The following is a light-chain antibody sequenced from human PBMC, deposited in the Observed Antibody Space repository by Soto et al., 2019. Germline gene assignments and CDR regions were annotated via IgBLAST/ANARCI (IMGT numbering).Light chain of an antibody. CDR1: ISDVGGYNY. J-gene: IGLJ1*01. CDR2: DVS. CDR3: SSYTTSNTRQIV. Sequence: QSALTQPASVSGSPGQSITISCTGTISDVGGYNYVSWYQHHPGKAPKLIIYDVSNRPSGVSNRFSGSKSGNTASLTISGLQPEDEADYYCSSYTTSNTRQIVFGTGTKLTVL. V-gene: IGLV2-14*03.